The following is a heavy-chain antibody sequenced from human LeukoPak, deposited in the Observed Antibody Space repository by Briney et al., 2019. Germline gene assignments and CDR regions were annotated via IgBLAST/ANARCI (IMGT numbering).Heavy chain of an antibody. CDR3: ARGEKPHDY. D-gene: IGHD1-26*01. J-gene: IGHJ4*02. V-gene: IGHV1-18*01. CDR2: INAYNGNT. Sequence: ASVKVSCKTSGYTFTYYVISWVRQAPGQGLEWMGWINAYNGNTNNAQKFQGRGTITTDTATSTAYMELRSLRSDHTAVYYCARGEKPHDYWGQGTLVSVSS. CDR1: GYTFTYYV.